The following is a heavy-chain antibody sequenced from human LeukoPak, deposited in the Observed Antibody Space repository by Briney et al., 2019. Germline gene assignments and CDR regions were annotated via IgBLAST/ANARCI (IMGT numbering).Heavy chain of an antibody. V-gene: IGHV3-30*02. D-gene: IGHD3-22*01. CDR3: AKDRYDSSGYYWAQDY. Sequence: GGSLRLSCAASGFTFSSYGMHWVRQAPGKGLEWVTFIRYDGSHKYYADSVNVLFTISRDNSKNTLYLQMNSLRAEDTALYYCAKDRYDSSGYYWAQDYWGQGTLVTVSS. CDR2: IRYDGSHK. CDR1: GFTFSSYG. J-gene: IGHJ4*02.